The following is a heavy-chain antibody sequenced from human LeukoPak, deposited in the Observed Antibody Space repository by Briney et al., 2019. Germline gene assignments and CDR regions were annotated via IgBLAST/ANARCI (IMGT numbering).Heavy chain of an antibody. V-gene: IGHV4-38-2*02. CDR3: ARDRGSYYYFDY. CDR2: IYHSGST. J-gene: IGHJ4*02. Sequence: PSETLSLTCAVSGYSISSGYYWGWIRQPPGKGLEWIGSIYHSGSTYYNPSLKSRVTISVDTSKNQFSLKLNSVTAADTAVYYCARDRGSYYYFDYWGQGTLVTVSS. CDR1: GYSISSGYY. D-gene: IGHD3-10*01.